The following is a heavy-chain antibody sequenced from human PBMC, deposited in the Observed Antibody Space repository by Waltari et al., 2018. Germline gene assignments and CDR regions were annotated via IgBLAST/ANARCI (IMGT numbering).Heavy chain of an antibody. V-gene: IGHV3-33*06. CDR1: GFTRSSYF. J-gene: IGHJ3*02. Sequence: QLQLVASGGGVVQPGKSLSLSCAASGFTRSSYFMHWVRQAPGKGLEWVAVVWSDGNEKYYGDSVKGRFTISRDNSKNIVYLQMNSLRAEDTAVYFCAKEQEAFDIWGQGTVVTVS. CDR2: VWSDGNEK. CDR3: AKEQEAFDI.